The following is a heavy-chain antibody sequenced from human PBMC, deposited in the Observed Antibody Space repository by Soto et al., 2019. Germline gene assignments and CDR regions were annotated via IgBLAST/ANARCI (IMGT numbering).Heavy chain of an antibody. D-gene: IGHD2-8*01. Sequence: SETLSLTCAVSGGSVSSGGYSWSWIRQPPGKGLEWIGYIYHSGSTYYNPSLKSRVTISVDRSKNQFSLKLSSVTAADTAVYYCARQRTHRCTKGVCPYYYYYYMDVWGKGTTVTVSS. J-gene: IGHJ6*03. CDR3: ARQRTHRCTKGVCPYYYYYYMDV. CDR2: IYHSGST. CDR1: GGSVSSGGYS. V-gene: IGHV4-30-2*02.